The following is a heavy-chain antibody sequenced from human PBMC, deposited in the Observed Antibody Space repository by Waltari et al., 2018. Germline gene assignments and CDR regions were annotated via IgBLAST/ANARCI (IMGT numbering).Heavy chain of an antibody. CDR1: GGSISSSSYY. D-gene: IGHD2-15*01. J-gene: IGHJ3*02. V-gene: IGHV4-39*01. Sequence: QLQLQESGPGLVKPSETLSLTCTVSGGSISSSSYYWGWIRQPPGKGLEWIGSIYYSGSTYYNPSLKSRVTISVDTAKNQFSLKLSSVTAADTAVYYCARHERYSDAVDIWGQGTMVTVSS. CDR2: IYYSGST. CDR3: ARHERYSDAVDI.